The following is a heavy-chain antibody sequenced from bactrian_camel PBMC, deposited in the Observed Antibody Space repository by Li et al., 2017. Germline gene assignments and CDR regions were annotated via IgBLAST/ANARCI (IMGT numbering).Heavy chain of an antibody. CDR1: GFTFSTYA. Sequence: DVQLVESGGGLVQPGGSLVLSCAASGFTFSTYAMSWVRQAPRKGLEWVSAINPGGGSTYYADSVKGRFTISRDNAKNTLYLQMNSLKTEDTAVYYCARGPENLWEYGYWGQGTQVTVS. CDR2: INPGGGST. J-gene: IGHJ4*01. V-gene: IGHV3S31*01. CDR3: ARGPENLWEYGY.